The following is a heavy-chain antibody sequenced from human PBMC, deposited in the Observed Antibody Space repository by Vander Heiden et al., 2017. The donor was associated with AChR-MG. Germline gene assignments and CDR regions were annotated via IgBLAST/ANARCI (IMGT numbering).Heavy chain of an antibody. CDR2: ITDRGDVT. Sequence: EAQLLESGGGLVQPGGSLRLSCAASGFDFNTNAMSWVRQAPGKRPEWVSTITDRGDVTNYADAVKGRFTMSRDNSKNTLYLQIRRMRAEDTAVYYCAKDCSMVVGGMDVWGQGTTVTVSS. CDR1: GFDFNTNA. J-gene: IGHJ6*02. V-gene: IGHV3-23*01. D-gene: IGHD2-21*01. CDR3: AKDCSMVVGGMDV.